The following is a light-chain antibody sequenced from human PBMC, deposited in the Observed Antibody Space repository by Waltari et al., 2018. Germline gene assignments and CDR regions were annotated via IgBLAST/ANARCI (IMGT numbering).Light chain of an antibody. CDR1: QSTSSW. CDR3: QQYNNYPFT. J-gene: IGKJ3*01. Sequence: DIQMTQSPSTLSASVGDRVTITCRASQSTSSWLDWYQQKPGKAPKLLIYKASSLESGVPSRFSGSGSGTEFTLTISSLQPDDFATYYCQQYNNYPFTFGPGTKVDIK. V-gene: IGKV1-5*03. CDR2: KAS.